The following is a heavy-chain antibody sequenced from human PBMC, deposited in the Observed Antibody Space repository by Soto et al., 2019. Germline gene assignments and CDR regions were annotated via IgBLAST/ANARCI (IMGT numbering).Heavy chain of an antibody. D-gene: IGHD5-12*01. V-gene: IGHV1-18*01. CDR1: GYTFTSYG. CDR2: ISAYNGNT. Sequence: ASVKVSCKASGYTFTSYGISWVRQAPGQGLEWMGWISAYNGNTNYAQKLQGRVTMTTDTSTSTAYMELRSLRSDDTAVYYCARVAPPESGWGGYGTEYYFDYWGQGTLVTVSS. CDR3: ARVAPPESGWGGYGTEYYFDY. J-gene: IGHJ4*02.